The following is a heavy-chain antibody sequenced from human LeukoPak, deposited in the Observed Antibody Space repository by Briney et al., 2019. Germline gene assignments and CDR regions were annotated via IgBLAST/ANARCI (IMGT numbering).Heavy chain of an antibody. CDR2: IIPIFGTA. CDR3: ARGSMVRGVILLDV. V-gene: IGHV1-69*06. D-gene: IGHD3-10*01. J-gene: IGHJ6*04. Sequence: SVKVSCKTSGGTFSSYAISWVRQAPGQGLEWMGGIIPIFGTANYAQKFQGRVTITADKSTSTAYMELSSLRSEDTAVYYCARGSMVRGVILLDVWGKGTTVTVSS. CDR1: GGTFSSYA.